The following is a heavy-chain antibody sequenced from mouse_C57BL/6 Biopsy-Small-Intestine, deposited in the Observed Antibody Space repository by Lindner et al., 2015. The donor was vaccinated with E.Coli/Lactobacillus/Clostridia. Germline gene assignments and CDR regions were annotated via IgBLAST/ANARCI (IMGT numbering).Heavy chain of an antibody. D-gene: IGHD2-5*01. J-gene: IGHJ4*01. Sequence: SVKVSCKASGYTFTSYGISWVRQAPGQGLEWMGWISTYNHNTHYAQKLQGRVTMTTDTSTNTAYMELRSLRSDDTALYYCGREYCDSKRCYFPDYWGQGTLVTVSS. CDR1: GYTFTSYG. CDR2: ISTYNHNT. CDR3: GREYCDSKRCYFPDY. V-gene: IGHV1-14*01.